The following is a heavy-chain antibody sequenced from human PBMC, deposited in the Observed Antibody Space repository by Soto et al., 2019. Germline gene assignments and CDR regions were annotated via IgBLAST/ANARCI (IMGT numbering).Heavy chain of an antibody. CDR1: GGSISSGGYY. V-gene: IGHV4-31*03. Sequence: SETLSLTCTVSGGSISSGGYYWSWIRQHPGKGLEWIGYIYYSGSTYYNPSLKSRVTISVDTSKNQFSLKLSSVTAADTAVYYCARDYYGSGSYYYFDYWGQGTLVTVSS. CDR3: ARDYYGSGSYYYFDY. D-gene: IGHD3-10*01. J-gene: IGHJ4*02. CDR2: IYYSGST.